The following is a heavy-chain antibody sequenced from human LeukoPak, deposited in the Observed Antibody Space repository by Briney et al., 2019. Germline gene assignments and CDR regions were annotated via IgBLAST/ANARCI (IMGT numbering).Heavy chain of an antibody. CDR1: GFTFSSYS. D-gene: IGHD6-13*01. Sequence: PGGSLRLSCAASGFTFSSYSMNWVRQAPGKGLEWVSYISSSSSTIYYADSVKGRFTISRDNAKNSLYLQMNSLRAEDTAVYYCARDVGSSSWYHSYYFDYWGQGTLVTVSA. V-gene: IGHV3-48*01. CDR2: ISSSSSTI. CDR3: ARDVGSSSWYHSYYFDY. J-gene: IGHJ4*02.